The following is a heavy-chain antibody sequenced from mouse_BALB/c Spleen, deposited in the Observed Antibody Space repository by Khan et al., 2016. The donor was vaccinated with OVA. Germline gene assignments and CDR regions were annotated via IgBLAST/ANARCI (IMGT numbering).Heavy chain of an antibody. D-gene: IGHD1-2*01. CDR3: ARYNYYGDAGDY. CDR2: ISYSGST. Sequence: VQLVESGPGLVKPSQSLSLTCTVTGYSITTNYAWDWIRQFPGNKLEWMGYISYSGSTSYNPSLKSRISITRDTSKNQFFLQLNSVTTEDTATYDCARYNYYGDAGDYWGQGTSGTGSS. CDR1: GYSITTNYA. J-gene: IGHJ4*01. V-gene: IGHV3-2*02.